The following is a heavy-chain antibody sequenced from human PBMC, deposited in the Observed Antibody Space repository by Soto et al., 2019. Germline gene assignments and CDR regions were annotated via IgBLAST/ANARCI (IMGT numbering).Heavy chain of an antibody. CDR1: GFTFSSYA. CDR3: ARAKEVGATYDY. V-gene: IGHV3-30-3*01. CDR2: ISYDGSNK. D-gene: IGHD1-26*01. J-gene: IGHJ4*02. Sequence: QVQLVESGGGVVQPGRSLRLSCAASGFTFSSYAMHWVRQAPGKGLEWVAVISYDGSNKYYADSVKGRFTISRDNSKKTLYLQMTSLRAEDTAGYYCARAKEVGATYDYWGQGTLVTASS.